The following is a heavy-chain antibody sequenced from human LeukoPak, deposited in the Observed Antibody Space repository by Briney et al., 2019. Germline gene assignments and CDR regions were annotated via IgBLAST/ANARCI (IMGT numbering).Heavy chain of an antibody. CDR3: AREWSGLSSIAARPSWFDP. D-gene: IGHD6-6*01. CDR1: GYTFTSYY. J-gene: IGHJ5*02. CDR2: INPSGGST. V-gene: IGHV1-46*01. Sequence: GASVKVSCKASGYTFTSYYMHWVRQAPGQGLEWMGIINPSGGSTSYAQKFQGRVTMTRDTSTSTVYMELSSLRSEDTAVYYCAREWSGLSSIAARPSWFDPWGQGTLVTVSS.